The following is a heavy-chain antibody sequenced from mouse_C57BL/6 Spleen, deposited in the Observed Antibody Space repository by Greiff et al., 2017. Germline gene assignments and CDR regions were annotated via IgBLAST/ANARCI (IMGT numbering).Heavy chain of an antibody. V-gene: IGHV3-6*01. CDR1: GYSITSGYY. Sequence: EVKLLESGPGLVKPSQSLSLTCSVTGYSITSGYYWNWIRQFPGNKLEWMGYISYDGSNNYNPSLKNRISITRDTSKNQFFLKLNSVTTEDTATYYCAREGFTTVVGAMDYWGQGTSVTVSS. D-gene: IGHD1-1*01. CDR2: ISYDGSN. CDR3: AREGFTTVVGAMDY. J-gene: IGHJ4*01.